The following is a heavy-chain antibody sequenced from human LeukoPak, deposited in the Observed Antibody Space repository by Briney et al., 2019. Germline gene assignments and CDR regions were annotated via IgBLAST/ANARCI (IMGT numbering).Heavy chain of an antibody. Sequence: GGSLRLSCAASGFTFSSYAMSWVRQAPGKGLEWVSSISYSSRARYYADSVKGRFTISRDNFKDSLYLQMDSLRAEDTAVYYCARAYCSSTSCFGWGQGTLVTVSS. CDR3: ARAYCSSTSCFG. CDR2: ISYSSRAR. CDR1: GFTFSSYA. V-gene: IGHV3-48*01. D-gene: IGHD2-2*01. J-gene: IGHJ4*02.